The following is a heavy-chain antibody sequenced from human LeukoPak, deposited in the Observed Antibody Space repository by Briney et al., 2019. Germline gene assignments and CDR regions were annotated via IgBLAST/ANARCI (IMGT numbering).Heavy chain of an antibody. D-gene: IGHD6-19*01. Sequence: GGSLRLSCAASGFTFSNYAMHWVRQGPGKGLEWVAFMSFDGSDKYYADSVKGRFTISRDNSKNTLYLQMNSLRFEDTAVYYCARDQPGTYTLSSTWGQGTLVTVSS. CDR3: ARDQPGTYTLSST. V-gene: IGHV3-30-3*01. CDR2: MSFDGSDK. CDR1: GFTFSNYA. J-gene: IGHJ5*02.